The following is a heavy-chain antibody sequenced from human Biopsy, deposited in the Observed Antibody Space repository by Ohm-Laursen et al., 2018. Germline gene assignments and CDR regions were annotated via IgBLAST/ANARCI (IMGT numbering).Heavy chain of an antibody. V-gene: IGHV3-73*01. CDR3: TRSAGYGYDY. Sequence: SLRLSCTASGFNLSAFALHWVRQASGRGLEWVGRIKKKSNNDATAYAEPMKGRFSIFRDDSKSTSFLQMNSLKIEDTAVYFCTRSAGYGYDYWGQGILVTVSP. J-gene: IGHJ4*02. D-gene: IGHD5-12*01. CDR2: IKKKSNNDAT. CDR1: GFNLSAFA.